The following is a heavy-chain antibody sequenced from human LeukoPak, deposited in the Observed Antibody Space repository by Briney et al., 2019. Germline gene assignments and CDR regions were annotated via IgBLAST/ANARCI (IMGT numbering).Heavy chain of an antibody. J-gene: IGHJ4*02. CDR3: ARVRIQLSGYYFDY. CDR1: GGSISSGDYY. V-gene: IGHV4-30-4*08. D-gene: IGHD5-18*01. CDR2: IYYSGST. Sequence: PSQTLSLTCTVSGGSISSGDYYWSWIRQPPGKGLERIGYIYYSGSTYYNPSLKSRVTISVDTSKNQFSLKLSSVTAADTAVYYCARVRIQLSGYYFDYWGQGTLVTVSS.